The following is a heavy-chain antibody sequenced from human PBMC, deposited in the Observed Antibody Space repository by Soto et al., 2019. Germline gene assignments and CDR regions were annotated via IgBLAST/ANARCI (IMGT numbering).Heavy chain of an antibody. Sequence: QVQLQESGPGLVKPSETLSLTCTVSGGSISSYYWSWIRQPPGKGLEWIGYIYYSGGTNYNPSLKSRVTISVDTSKNQFSLKLSSVTAADTAVYYCASETYGSGSYYIAWGQGTLVTVSS. D-gene: IGHD3-10*01. V-gene: IGHV4-59*01. CDR2: IYYSGGT. CDR3: ASETYGSGSYYIA. CDR1: GGSISSYY. J-gene: IGHJ4*02.